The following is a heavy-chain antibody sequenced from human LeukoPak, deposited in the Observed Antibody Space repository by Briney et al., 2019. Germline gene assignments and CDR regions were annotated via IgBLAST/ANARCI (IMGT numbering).Heavy chain of an antibody. Sequence: GASVNVSCKASGYTFTGYYMHWVRQAPGQGLEWMGRINPNSGGTNYAQKFQGRVTMTRDTSISTAYMELSRLISDDTAVYYCARDSEAGFDIWGQGTMVTVSS. CDR3: ARDSEAGFDI. CDR2: INPNSGGT. V-gene: IGHV1-2*06. J-gene: IGHJ3*02. CDR1: GYTFTGYY.